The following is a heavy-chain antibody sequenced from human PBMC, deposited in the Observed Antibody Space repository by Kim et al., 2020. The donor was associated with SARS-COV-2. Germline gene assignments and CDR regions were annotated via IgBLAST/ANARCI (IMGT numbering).Heavy chain of an antibody. D-gene: IGHD1-1*01. CDR3: ARDRTTADYYYYYYGMDV. J-gene: IGHJ6*02. CDR1: GFTFSSYE. CDR2: ISSSGSTI. Sequence: GGSLRLSCAASGFTFSSYEMNWVRQAPGKGLEWVSYISSSGSTIYYADSVKGRFTISRDNAKNSLYLQMNSLRAEDTAVYYCARDRTTADYYYYYYGMDVWGQGTTVTVSS. V-gene: IGHV3-48*03.